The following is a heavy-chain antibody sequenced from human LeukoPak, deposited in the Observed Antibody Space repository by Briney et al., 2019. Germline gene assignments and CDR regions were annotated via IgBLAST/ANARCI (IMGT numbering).Heavy chain of an antibody. J-gene: IGHJ4*02. CDR1: GFTVSSNY. Sequence: GGSLRLSCVVSGFTVSSNYMSWVRQAPGKGLEWVSVLYSGGNTYHADSVKGRFTISRDNAKNSLYLQMNSLRAEDTAVYYCARDYDFWSGYYTGIFDYWGRGTLVTVSS. CDR3: ARDYDFWSGYYTGIFDY. V-gene: IGHV3-53*01. D-gene: IGHD3-3*01. CDR2: LYSGGNT.